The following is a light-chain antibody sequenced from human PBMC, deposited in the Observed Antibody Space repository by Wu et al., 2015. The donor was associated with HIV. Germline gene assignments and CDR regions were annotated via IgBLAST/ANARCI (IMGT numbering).Light chain of an antibody. CDR2: GAS. CDR3: QQYITPVT. Sequence: EIVLTQSPGTLSLSPGERATLSCRASQSVSSRYLAWYQQKPGQAPRLLIYGASSRATGIPDRFSGSGSGTEFTLTISRLEPEDFAVYYCQQYITPVTFGPGTKVDIK. V-gene: IGKV3-20*01. J-gene: IGKJ3*01. CDR1: QSVSSRY.